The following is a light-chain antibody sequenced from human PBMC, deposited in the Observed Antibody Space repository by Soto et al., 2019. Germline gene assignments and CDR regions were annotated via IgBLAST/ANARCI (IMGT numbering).Light chain of an antibody. Sequence: QSALAQPASVSGSPGQSITISCTGTSSDVGDYNYVSWYQQHPGKAPKFLIYEVSNRPSGVSNRFSGSKSGNTASLTISGLQAEDEADYYCSSYTSSSSPFVFGTGTKGTVL. CDR3: SSYTSSSSPFV. CDR1: SSDVGDYNY. CDR2: EVS. J-gene: IGLJ1*01. V-gene: IGLV2-14*01.